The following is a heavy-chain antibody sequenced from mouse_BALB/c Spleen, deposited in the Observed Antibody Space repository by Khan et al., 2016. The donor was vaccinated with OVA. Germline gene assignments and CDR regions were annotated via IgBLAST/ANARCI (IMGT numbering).Heavy chain of an antibody. Sequence: EVQLQESGPGLVKPSQSLSLTCTVTGYSITSDYAWNWIRQFPGNKLEWMGYISSTGSTSYNPSLKSRISITRDTSKNQFFLHLTSVTTEDTATDYGARSLYYSDSYAMDYWGQGTSVTVSS. J-gene: IGHJ4*01. V-gene: IGHV3-2*02. CDR2: ISSTGST. D-gene: IGHD2-13*01. CDR1: GYSITSDYA. CDR3: ARSLYYSDSYAMDY.